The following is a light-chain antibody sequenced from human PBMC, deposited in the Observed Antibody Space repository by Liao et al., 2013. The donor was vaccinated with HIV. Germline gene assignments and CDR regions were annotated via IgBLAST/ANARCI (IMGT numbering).Light chain of an antibody. Sequence: SYELTQPPSVSVAPGETASITCGGNNIGSRSVHWYQRKPGQAPLLVIYYDSDRPSGIPERFSGSNSGNTATLTISRVEAGDEADYYCQVWDSSSDHLYVFGTGTKVTVL. V-gene: IGLV3-21*01. CDR1: NIGSRS. CDR3: QVWDSSSDHLYV. J-gene: IGLJ1*01. CDR2: YDS.